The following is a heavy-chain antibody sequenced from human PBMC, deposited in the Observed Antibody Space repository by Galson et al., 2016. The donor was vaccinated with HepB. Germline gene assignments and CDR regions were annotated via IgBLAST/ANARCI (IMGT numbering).Heavy chain of an antibody. CDR1: GFTFGDAW. J-gene: IGHJ4*02. Sequence: SLRLSCAASGFTFGDAWMGWVRQAPGKGLEWLARIKPKTAGGTTDYAAPVKGRFIISRDDSKSSPFLQMSSLKTEDTDVYYCTTDAGIGPRPLFNNWGQGTQVTVSS. D-gene: IGHD6-6*01. V-gene: IGHV3-15*01. CDR2: IKPKTAGGTT. CDR3: TTDAGIGPRPLFNN.